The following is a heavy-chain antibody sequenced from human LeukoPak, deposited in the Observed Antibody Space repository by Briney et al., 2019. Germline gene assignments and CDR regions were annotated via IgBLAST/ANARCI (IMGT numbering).Heavy chain of an antibody. Sequence: ASETLSLTCTVSGGSISSSSYYWGWIRQPPGKGLEWIGSIYYSGSTYYNPSLKSRVTISLDTSKNQFSLKLSSVTAADTAVYYCARDQYYYDSSGYSLDYWGQGTLVTVSS. CDR3: ARDQYYYDSSGYSLDY. J-gene: IGHJ4*02. D-gene: IGHD3-22*01. V-gene: IGHV4-39*07. CDR1: GGSISSSSYY. CDR2: IYYSGST.